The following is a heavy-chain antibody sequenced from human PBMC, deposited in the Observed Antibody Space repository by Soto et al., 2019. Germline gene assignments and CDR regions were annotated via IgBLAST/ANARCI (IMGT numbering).Heavy chain of an antibody. J-gene: IGHJ4*02. CDR3: ASGNGYCSGGSCQYYFDY. V-gene: IGHV1-69*13. CDR1: GGTFSSYA. CDR2: IIPIFGTA. Sequence: GASVKVSCKASGGTFSSYAISWVRQAPGQGLEWMGGIIPIFGTANYAQKFQGRVTITADESTSTAYMELSSLRSEDTAVYYCASGNGYCSGGSCQYYFDYWGQGXLVTVSS. D-gene: IGHD2-15*01.